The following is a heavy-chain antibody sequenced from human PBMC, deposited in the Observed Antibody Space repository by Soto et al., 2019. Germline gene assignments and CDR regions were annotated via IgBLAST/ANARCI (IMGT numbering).Heavy chain of an antibody. J-gene: IGHJ4*02. CDR1: GGTFNFYS. CDR3: ATNYGSGSAHFAY. V-gene: IGHV1-69*02. Sequence: QVQLVQSGAEVKKPGSSVKVSCTASGGTFNFYSISWVRQAPGQGLEWVGRVIPMVGMSEYAQKFQGRVTITADKPTSTAYMNRRSVRSEDTAVYYCATNYGSGSAHFAYWGQGTLVTVSS. CDR2: VIPMVGMS. D-gene: IGHD3-10*01.